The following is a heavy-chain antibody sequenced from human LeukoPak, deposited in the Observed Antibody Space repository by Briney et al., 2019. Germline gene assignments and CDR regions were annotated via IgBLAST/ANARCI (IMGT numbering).Heavy chain of an antibody. V-gene: IGHV4-61*02. J-gene: IGHJ4*02. CDR3: ARGANSGYDRGPFDY. CDR2: IYTSGST. CDR1: GGSISSGSYY. Sequence: NPSETLSLTCTVSGGSISSGSYYWSWIRQPAGKGLEWIGRIYTSGSTNYNPSLKSRVTISVDTSKNQFSLKLSSVTAADTAVYYCARGANSGYDRGPFDYWGQGTLVTVSS. D-gene: IGHD5-12*01.